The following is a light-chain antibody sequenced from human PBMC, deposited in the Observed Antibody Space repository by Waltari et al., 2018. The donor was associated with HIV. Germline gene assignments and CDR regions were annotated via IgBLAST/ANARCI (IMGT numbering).Light chain of an antibody. Sequence: EIVLTPPPATPSVSPRDRPTLSCKASQSASSNLAWYQHKPRQAPRLLIYGASTRATGIPARFSGSGSGTEFTLTISSLQSEDFAVYYGQQYNDWPRTFGQGTKLEIK. CDR2: GAS. V-gene: IGKV3-15*01. CDR1: QSASSN. CDR3: QQYNDWPRT. J-gene: IGKJ2*01.